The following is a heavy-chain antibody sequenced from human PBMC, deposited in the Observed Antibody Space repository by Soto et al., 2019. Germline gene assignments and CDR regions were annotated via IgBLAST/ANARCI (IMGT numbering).Heavy chain of an antibody. CDR2: IYYSGST. D-gene: IGHD2-15*01. V-gene: IGHV4-39*01. CDR3: ARHPSYCSGGSCYPGNWFDT. Sequence: PSETLSLTCTVSGGSISSSSYYWGWIRQPPGKGLEWIGSIYYSGSTYYNPSLKSRVTISVDTSKNQFSLKLSSVTAADTAVYYCARHPSYCSGGSCYPGNWFDTWGQGTLVTVSS. CDR1: GGSISSSSYY. J-gene: IGHJ5*02.